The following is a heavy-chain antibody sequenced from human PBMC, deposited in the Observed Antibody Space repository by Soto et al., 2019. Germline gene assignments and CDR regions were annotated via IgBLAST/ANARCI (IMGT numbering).Heavy chain of an antibody. D-gene: IGHD3-9*01. CDR2: IYLDKAK. V-gene: IGHV2-5*02. J-gene: IGHJ6*02. CDR1: GISLTNSGVG. Sequence: QITLTESAPTLVKPTQTLTLTCTFSGISLTNSGVGVSWIRQPPGKALGRIAVIYLDKAKHVSPAQKGRLSITTDASKGQVVLTMTKMASVDTAAYFCAQMDFDLYGMDVWGQGTTVIVSS. CDR3: AQMDFDLYGMDV.